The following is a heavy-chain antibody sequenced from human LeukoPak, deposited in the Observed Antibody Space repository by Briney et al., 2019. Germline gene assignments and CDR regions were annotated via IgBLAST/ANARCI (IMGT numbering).Heavy chain of an antibody. V-gene: IGHV4-4*09. D-gene: IGHD6-13*01. J-gene: IGHJ5*02. CDR1: GGSISSFY. CDR2: MHSSGST. Sequence: PSETLSLTCTVSGGSISSFYWSWIRQSPGKGLEWIGYMHSSGSTNYNPSLKSRVTISVDTSKNQVSLKLSSVTAADTAVYYCARRSAGIAGGPVLDPWGQGTLVTV. CDR3: ARRSAGIAGGPVLDP.